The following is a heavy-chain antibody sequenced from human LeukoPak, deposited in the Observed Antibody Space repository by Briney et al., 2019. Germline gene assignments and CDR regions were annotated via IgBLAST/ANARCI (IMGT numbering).Heavy chain of an antibody. J-gene: IGHJ4*02. CDR1: GGSISSGGYY. V-gene: IGHV4-31*03. CDR2: IYYSGST. D-gene: IGHD5-24*01. Sequence: SETLSLTCTVSGGSISSGGYYWSWIRQHPRKGLEWIGYIYYSGSTYYNPSLKSRVTISVDTSKNQFSLKLSSVTAADTAVYYCARARRDGYHYAMGDFDYWGQGTLVTVSS. CDR3: ARARRDGYHYAMGDFDY.